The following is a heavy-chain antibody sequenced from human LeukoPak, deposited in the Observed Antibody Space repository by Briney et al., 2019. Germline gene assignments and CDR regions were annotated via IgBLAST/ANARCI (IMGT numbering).Heavy chain of an antibody. V-gene: IGHV1-2*02. Sequence: ASVKVSCEASGYTFTGYYMLWVRHPPGQGLVWMGGINPNSGGTNYAQKLQGRVTMTRDTFISTAYMELSRLRSDDTAVYYCARDIGDEYSSSVYYYYYYMDVWGKGTTVTVSS. CDR1: GYTFTGYY. J-gene: IGHJ6*03. D-gene: IGHD6-6*01. CDR2: INPNSGGT. CDR3: ARDIGDEYSSSVYYYYYYMDV.